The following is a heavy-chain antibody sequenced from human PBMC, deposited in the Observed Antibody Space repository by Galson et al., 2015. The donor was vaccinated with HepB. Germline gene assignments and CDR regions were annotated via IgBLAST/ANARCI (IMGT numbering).Heavy chain of an antibody. CDR1: GFTFSSSG. CDR3: AKEWLGSYYRDAFDY. J-gene: IGHJ4*02. Sequence: SLRLSCAASGFTFSSSGMHWVRQAPGKGLEWVAVISYDGSNKYYADSVKGRFTISRDNSKNTVYLQMNSLRAEGTAVYYCAKEWLGSYYRDAFDYWGQGTLVTASS. CDR2: ISYDGSNK. D-gene: IGHD1-26*01. V-gene: IGHV3-30*18.